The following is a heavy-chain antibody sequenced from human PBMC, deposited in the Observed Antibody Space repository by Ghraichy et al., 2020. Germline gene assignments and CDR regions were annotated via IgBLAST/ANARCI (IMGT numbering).Heavy chain of an antibody. Sequence: GGSLRLSCAASGFTFSSYAMSWVRQAPGKGLEWVSAISGSGGSTYYTDSVKGRFTISRDTSKNTLYLQMNSLRAEDTAVYYCAKWGIAVAGAHLAFDIWGQGTMVTVSS. CDR3: AKWGIAVAGAHLAFDI. D-gene: IGHD6-19*01. CDR1: GFTFSSYA. CDR2: ISGSGGST. J-gene: IGHJ3*02. V-gene: IGHV3-23*01.